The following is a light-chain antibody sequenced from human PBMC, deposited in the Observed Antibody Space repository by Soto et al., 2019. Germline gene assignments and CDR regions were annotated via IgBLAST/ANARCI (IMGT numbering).Light chain of an antibody. CDR3: QQYYSYPIT. J-gene: IGKJ5*01. CDR1: QGISNH. V-gene: IGKV1-16*02. CDR2: AAS. Sequence: DIQMTQSPSSLSASVGDRVSITCRASQGISNHLAWFQQKPGKAPKPLIYAASILQSGVPSKFSGSGSGTDFILTISSLQPEDFAPYYCQQYYSYPITFGQGTRLEIK.